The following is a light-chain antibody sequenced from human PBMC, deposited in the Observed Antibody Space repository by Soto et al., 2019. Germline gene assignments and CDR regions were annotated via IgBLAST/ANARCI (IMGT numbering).Light chain of an antibody. CDR3: QQTNDFPLT. V-gene: IGKV1D-12*01. CDR1: QGISSW. Sequence: DIQMTQSPSSVSASVGDRVTITCRAGQGISSWLAWYQQKPGKAPKVLIYATSRLQSGVPSRFIGSGSATDFTLTISSLQPEDSATYFCQQTNDFPLTFGGGTKVEIK. J-gene: IGKJ4*01. CDR2: ATS.